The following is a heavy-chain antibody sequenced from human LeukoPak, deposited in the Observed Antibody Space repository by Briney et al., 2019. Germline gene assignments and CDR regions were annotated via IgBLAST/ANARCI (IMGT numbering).Heavy chain of an antibody. V-gene: IGHV4-34*01. CDR2: INDSGGT. D-gene: IGHD4-17*01. CDR1: GGTFSRYY. Sequence: SETLSLTCAVYGGTFSRYYWSWIRQPPGKGLEWIGEINDSGGTYYNPSLKSRVTISVDTSKNQFSLKLSSVTAADTAIYYCASLIHDYDDTMRDYWGQGTLVTVS. CDR3: ASLIHDYDDTMRDY. J-gene: IGHJ4*02.